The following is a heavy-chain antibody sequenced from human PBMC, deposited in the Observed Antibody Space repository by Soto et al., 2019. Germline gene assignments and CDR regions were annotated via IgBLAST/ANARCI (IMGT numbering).Heavy chain of an antibody. V-gene: IGHV3-48*02. J-gene: IGHJ6*02. Sequence: GGSLRLSCAASGFTFSSYSMNWVRQAPGKGLEWVSYSSSSSSTIYYADSVKGRFTISRDNAKNSLYLQMNSLRDEDTAVYYCARPEYSSSSYGMDVWGQGTTVTGSS. CDR1: GFTFSSYS. CDR2: SSSSSSTI. CDR3: ARPEYSSSSYGMDV. D-gene: IGHD6-6*01.